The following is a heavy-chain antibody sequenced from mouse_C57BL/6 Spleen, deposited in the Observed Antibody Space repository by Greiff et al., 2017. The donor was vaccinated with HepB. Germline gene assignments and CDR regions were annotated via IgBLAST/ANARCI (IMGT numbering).Heavy chain of an antibody. J-gene: IGHJ3*01. V-gene: IGHV5-4*01. CDR2: ISDGGSYT. D-gene: IGHD2-4*01. Sequence: EVKVVESGGGLVKPGGSLKLSCAASGFTFSSYAMSWVRQTPEKRLEWVATISDGGSYTYYPDNVKGRFTISRDNAKNNLYLQMSHLKSEDTAMYYCARDIYDYDAWFAYWGQGTLVTVSA. CDR1: GFTFSSYA. CDR3: ARDIYDYDAWFAY.